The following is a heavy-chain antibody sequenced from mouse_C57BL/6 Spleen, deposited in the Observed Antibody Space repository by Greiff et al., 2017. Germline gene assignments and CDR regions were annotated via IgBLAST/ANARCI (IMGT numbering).Heavy chain of an antibody. V-gene: IGHV1-5*01. CDR2: IYPGNSDT. Sequence: DVKLQESGTVLARPGASVKMSCKTSGYTFTSYWMHWVKQRPGQGLEWIGAIYPGNSDTSYNQKFKGKAKLTAVTSASTAYMELSSLTNEDSAVYYCTRDSNYFWYFDVWGTGTTVTVSS. J-gene: IGHJ1*03. CDR3: TRDSNYFWYFDV. D-gene: IGHD2-5*01. CDR1: GYTFTSYW.